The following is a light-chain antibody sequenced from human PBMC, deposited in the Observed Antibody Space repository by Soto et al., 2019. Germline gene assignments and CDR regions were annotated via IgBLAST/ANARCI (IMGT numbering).Light chain of an antibody. V-gene: IGKV3-11*01. CDR3: QQRSNWT. Sequence: EIVLTQSPATLSLSPGERATLSCRASQSVSSYLAWYQQKPGQAPRLLIYDASNRATGIPARFSGSGSGTDFTLTISSLEPDDFVVYYCQQRSNWTFGQGTKVEIK. CDR1: QSVSSY. CDR2: DAS. J-gene: IGKJ1*01.